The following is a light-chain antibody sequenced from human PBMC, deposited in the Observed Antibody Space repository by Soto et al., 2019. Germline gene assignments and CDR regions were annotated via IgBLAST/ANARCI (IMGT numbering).Light chain of an antibody. CDR1: QSVDIS. CDR3: QQYGSSPPLS. V-gene: IGKV3-15*01. CDR2: GAS. J-gene: IGKJ4*01. Sequence: EIVLTQSPATLSVSPGERVILSCRASQSVDISLAWYQQKPGQAPRLLIYGASTRATDMPGTFSGRGSGTEFTLTITRLRPEDFAVYYCQQYGSSPPLSFGGGTKVDIK.